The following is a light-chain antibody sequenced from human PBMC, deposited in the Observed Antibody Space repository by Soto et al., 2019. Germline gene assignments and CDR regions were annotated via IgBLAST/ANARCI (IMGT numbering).Light chain of an antibody. CDR1: SGSVSTSYY. V-gene: IGLV8-61*01. J-gene: IGLJ3*02. Sequence: QTVVTQEASFSVSPGGTVTLTCGLSSGSVSTSYYPSWYQQTPGQAPRTLIYYTNTRSSGVPDRFSGSILGNKAALTITGAQADDESDYYCVLYMGSGIWVFGGGTQLTVL. CDR3: VLYMGSGIWV. CDR2: YTN.